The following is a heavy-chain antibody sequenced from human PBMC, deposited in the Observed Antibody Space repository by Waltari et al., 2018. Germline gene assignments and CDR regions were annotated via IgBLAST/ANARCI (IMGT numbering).Heavy chain of an antibody. CDR3: ARHVGGYCSGGNCYADF. Sequence: EVQLVQSGAEVKKPGESLKISCKGSGYTFSNYWIGWVCQMPGKGREWMGIIYPGASETRHSPSFQGQVTISADKSFNTAYLQWSSLKASDTAMYYCARHVGGYCSGGNCYADFWGQGTLVTVSS. V-gene: IGHV5-51*01. J-gene: IGHJ4*02. CDR1: GYTFSNYW. D-gene: IGHD2-15*01. CDR2: IYPGASET.